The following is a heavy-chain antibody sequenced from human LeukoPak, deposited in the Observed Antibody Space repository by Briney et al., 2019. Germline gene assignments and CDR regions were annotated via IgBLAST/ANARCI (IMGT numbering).Heavy chain of an antibody. J-gene: IGHJ5*02. D-gene: IGHD5-12*01. CDR1: GGSISSSGHF. CDR3: ARGYGPFDP. V-gene: IGHV4-31*02. CDR2: IYYTGSS. Sequence: PSETLSLTCAVSGGSISSSGHFWRWIRQHPGKGLEWIGYIYYTGSSYYNPSLKSRLTISVDTSENQFSLKLSSVTAADTAVYYCARGYGPFDPWGQGTLVTVSS.